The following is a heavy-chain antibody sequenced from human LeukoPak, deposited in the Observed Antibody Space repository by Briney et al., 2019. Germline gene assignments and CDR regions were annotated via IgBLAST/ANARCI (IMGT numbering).Heavy chain of an antibody. D-gene: IGHD6-19*01. Sequence: PGGSLRLSCAASGFTFSSYWMSWVRQAPGKGLEWVANIKQDGSEKYYVDSVKGPFTISRDNAKNSLYLQMNSLRAEDTAVYYCARDCSSGWYPNYYFHYWGQGTLVTVSS. CDR1: GFTFSSYW. V-gene: IGHV3-7*01. CDR2: IKQDGSEK. J-gene: IGHJ4*02. CDR3: ARDCSSGWYPNYYFHY.